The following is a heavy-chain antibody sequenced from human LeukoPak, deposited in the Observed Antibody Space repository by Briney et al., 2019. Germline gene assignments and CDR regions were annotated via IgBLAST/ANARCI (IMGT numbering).Heavy chain of an antibody. J-gene: IGHJ4*02. V-gene: IGHV3-21*01. CDR2: ISSSSSYI. CDR3: ARDLGYSGSRDLDY. D-gene: IGHD1-26*01. Sequence: GGSLRLSCAGSGFTFSSYSMNWVRQAPGKGLEWVSSISSSSSYIYYADSVKGRFTISRDNAKNSLYLQMNSLRAEDTAVYYCARDLGYSGSRDLDYWGQGTLVTVSS. CDR1: GFTFSSYS.